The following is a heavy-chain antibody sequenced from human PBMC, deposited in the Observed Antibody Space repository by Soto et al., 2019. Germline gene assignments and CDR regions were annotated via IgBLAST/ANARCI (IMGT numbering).Heavy chain of an antibody. J-gene: IGHJ6*03. CDR3: TRDIVVVVAATPFYDYYYYMDV. CDR2: IRSKAYGGTT. Sequence: GGSLRLSCTASGFTFGDYAMSWFRQAPGKGLEWVGFIRSKAYGGTTEYAASVKGRFTISRDDSKSIAYLQMNSLKTEDTAVYYCTRDIVVVVAATPFYDYYYYMDVWGKGTTVTVSS. CDR1: GFTFGDYA. V-gene: IGHV3-49*03. D-gene: IGHD2-15*01.